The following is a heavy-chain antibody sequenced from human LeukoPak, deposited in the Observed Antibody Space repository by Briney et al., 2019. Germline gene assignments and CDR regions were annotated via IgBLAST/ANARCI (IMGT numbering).Heavy chain of an antibody. CDR3: AREDYGDQQSDHFDY. Sequence: SVKVSCKASGGTFSSYAISWVRQAPGQGLEWMGGIIPIFGTANYAQKFQGRVTITVDESTSTAYMELSSLRSEDTAVYYCAREDYGDQQSDHFDYWGQGTLVTVSS. V-gene: IGHV1-69*13. D-gene: IGHD4-17*01. J-gene: IGHJ4*02. CDR2: IIPIFGTA. CDR1: GGTFSSYA.